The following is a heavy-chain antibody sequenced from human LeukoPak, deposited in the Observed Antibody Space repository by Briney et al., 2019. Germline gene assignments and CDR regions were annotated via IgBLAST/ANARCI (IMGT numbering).Heavy chain of an antibody. CDR1: GFTFSSYW. Sequence: GGSLRPSCIASGFTFSSYWMTWVRQAPGKGLEWVADINQDGTERRYVDSVKGRFTISRDNAKDTLYLQMNSLRDEDTAVYYCARSDWFDPWGQGTLVTVSS. CDR2: INQDGTER. CDR3: ARSDWFDP. J-gene: IGHJ5*02. D-gene: IGHD3-3*01. V-gene: IGHV3-7*02.